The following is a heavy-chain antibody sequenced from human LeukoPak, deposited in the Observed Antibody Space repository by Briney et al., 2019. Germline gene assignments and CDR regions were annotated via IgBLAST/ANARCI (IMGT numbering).Heavy chain of an antibody. CDR1: GYSFTSYW. D-gene: IGHD3-10*01. Sequence: GESLKISCKGSGYSFTSYWIGWVRQMPGKGLEWMVIIYPGDSDTRYSPSFQGQVAISADKSISTAYLQWSSLKASDTATYYCARRNMYGSGSYYLNWFDPWGQGTLVTVSS. CDR2: IYPGDSDT. J-gene: IGHJ5*02. V-gene: IGHV5-51*01. CDR3: ARRNMYGSGSYYLNWFDP.